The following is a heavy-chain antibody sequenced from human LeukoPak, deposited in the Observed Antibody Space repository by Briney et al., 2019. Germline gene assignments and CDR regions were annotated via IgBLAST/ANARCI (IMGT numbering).Heavy chain of an antibody. CDR2: ISGSGGST. J-gene: IGHJ3*02. D-gene: IGHD3-3*01. CDR1: GFTFSSYA. Sequence: GGSLRLSCAASGFTFSSYAMSWVRQAPGKGLEWVSAISGSGGSTYYADSVKGRFTISRDNSKNTLYLQMNSLRAEDTAVYYCAKETNTIFGDTGSAFDIWGQGTMVTVSS. CDR3: AKETNTIFGDTGSAFDI. V-gene: IGHV3-23*01.